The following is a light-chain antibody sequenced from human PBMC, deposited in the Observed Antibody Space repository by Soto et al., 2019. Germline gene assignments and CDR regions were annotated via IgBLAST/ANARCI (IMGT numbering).Light chain of an antibody. CDR3: QNYNLAPFT. V-gene: IGKV1-27*01. Sequence: DIQMTQSPSPLSASVGERVTITCRASEGIRNYLAWYQQKPGKAPKLLIYAASTLQSGVPSRFSCSGAAADFTLNISSRTPDDVATYYCQNYNLAPFTFGPGNKVDL. CDR2: AAS. CDR1: EGIRNY. J-gene: IGKJ3*01.